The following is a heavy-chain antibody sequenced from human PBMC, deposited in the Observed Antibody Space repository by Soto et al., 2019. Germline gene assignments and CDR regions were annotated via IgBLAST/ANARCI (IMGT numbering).Heavy chain of an antibody. CDR2: IKSKTDGGTT. CDR3: TTERVLRYCSGGSCYYYYGMDV. Sequence: PGGSLRLSCAASGFTFSNAWMNWVRQAPGKGLEWVGRIKSKTDGGTTDYAAPVKGRFTISRDDSKNTLYLQMNSLKTEDTAVYYCTTERVLRYCSGGSCYYYYGMDVWGQGTTVTVSS. J-gene: IGHJ6*02. V-gene: IGHV3-15*07. D-gene: IGHD2-15*01. CDR1: GFTFSNAW.